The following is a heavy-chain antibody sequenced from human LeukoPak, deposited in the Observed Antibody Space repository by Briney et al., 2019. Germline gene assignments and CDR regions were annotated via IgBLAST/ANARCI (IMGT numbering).Heavy chain of an antibody. Sequence: GASVKVSCKAPGYTFTSYYMHWVRQAPGQGLEWMGIINPSGGITSYAQKFQGRVTMTRDMSTSTVYMELSSLRSEDTAVYYCARDYYDSSGYYYLDYYYMDVWGKGTTVTVSS. CDR2: INPSGGIT. D-gene: IGHD3-22*01. CDR3: ARDYYDSSGYYYLDYYYMDV. CDR1: GYTFTSYY. V-gene: IGHV1-46*01. J-gene: IGHJ6*03.